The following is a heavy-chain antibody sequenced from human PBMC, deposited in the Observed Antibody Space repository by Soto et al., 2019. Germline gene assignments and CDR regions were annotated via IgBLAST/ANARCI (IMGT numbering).Heavy chain of an antibody. CDR3: ALSGSFYYYGRDG. CDR1: GFTFSSYA. J-gene: IGHJ6*02. CDR2: ISGSGGST. D-gene: IGHD3-10*01. V-gene: IGHV3-23*01. Sequence: PGGSLKLSCAASGFTFSSYAMNWVRQAPGKGLEWVSAISGSGGSTYYADSVKCRFTISRDNSKNTLYLLTNSLRAEDMAVFYCALSGSFYYYGRDGWGQGTKVTDS.